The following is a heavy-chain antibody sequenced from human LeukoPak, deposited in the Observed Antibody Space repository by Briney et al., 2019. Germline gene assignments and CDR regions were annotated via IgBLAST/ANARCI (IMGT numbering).Heavy chain of an antibody. D-gene: IGHD3-9*01. CDR2: ISYDGSNK. CDR3: AKNGPFIYDILTGYPSY. J-gene: IGHJ4*02. Sequence: GGSLRLSCAASGFTVSSNYMHWVRQAPGKGLEWVAVISYDGSNKYYADSVKGRFTISRDNSKNTLYLQMNSLRAEDTAVYYCAKNGPFIYDILTGYPSYWGQGTLVTVSS. CDR1: GFTVSSNY. V-gene: IGHV3-30*18.